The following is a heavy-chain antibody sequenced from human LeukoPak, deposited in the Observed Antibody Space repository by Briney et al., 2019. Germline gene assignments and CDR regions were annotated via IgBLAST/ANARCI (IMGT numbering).Heavy chain of an antibody. CDR3: AKEVDIVVVPAEEFDY. D-gene: IGHD2-2*01. V-gene: IGHV3-23*01. CDR1: GFTFSSYA. Sequence: GGSLRLSCAASGFTFSSYAMSWVRQAPGKGLEWVSAISGSGGSTYYADSVKGRFTISRDNSKNTLYLQMNSLRAEDTAVYYCAKEVDIVVVPAEEFDYWGQGTLVTVSS. J-gene: IGHJ4*02. CDR2: ISGSGGST.